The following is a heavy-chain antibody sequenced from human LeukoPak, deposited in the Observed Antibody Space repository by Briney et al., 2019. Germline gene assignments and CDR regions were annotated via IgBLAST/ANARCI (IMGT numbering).Heavy chain of an antibody. CDR2: FDPEDGET. V-gene: IGHV1-24*01. Sequence: GASVKVSCKVSGYTLTELSMHWVRQAPGKGLEWMGGFDPEDGETIYAQKFQGRVTMTEDTSTDTAYMELSSLRSEDTAVYYCAGGNFYDDRGNYGRGPFDYWGQGTLVTVSS. CDR3: AGGNFYDDRGNYGRGPFDY. CDR1: GYTLTELS. D-gene: IGHD3-22*01. J-gene: IGHJ4*02.